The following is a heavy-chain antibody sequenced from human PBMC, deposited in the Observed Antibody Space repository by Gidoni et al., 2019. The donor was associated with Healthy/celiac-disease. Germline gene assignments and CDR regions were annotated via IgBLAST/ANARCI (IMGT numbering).Heavy chain of an antibody. Sequence: EVQLVESGGGLVKPGGSLRLSCAASGFTFSSYSMNWVRQAPGKGLEWVSSISSSSSYIYYADSVKGRFTISRDNAKNSLYLQMNSLRAEDTAVYYCARGAEGSPHGMVDYWGQGTLVTVSS. J-gene: IGHJ4*02. CDR2: ISSSSSYI. V-gene: IGHV3-21*01. CDR1: GFTFSSYS. D-gene: IGHD1-26*01. CDR3: ARGAEGSPHGMVDY.